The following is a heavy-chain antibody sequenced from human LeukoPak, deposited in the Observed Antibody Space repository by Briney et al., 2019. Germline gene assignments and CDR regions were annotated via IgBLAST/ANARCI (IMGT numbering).Heavy chain of an antibody. J-gene: IGHJ6*03. CDR3: ASGNMVATINSKYYYYYYADV. D-gene: IGHD5-12*01. V-gene: IGHV1-69*05. Sequence: SVKVSCKASGGTFSSYAISWVRQAPGQGLEWMGGIIPIFGTANYAQKFQGRVTITTDESTSTAYMELSSLRSEDTAVYYCASGNMVATINSKYYYYYYADVWGKGTTVTVSS. CDR2: IIPIFGTA. CDR1: GGTFSSYA.